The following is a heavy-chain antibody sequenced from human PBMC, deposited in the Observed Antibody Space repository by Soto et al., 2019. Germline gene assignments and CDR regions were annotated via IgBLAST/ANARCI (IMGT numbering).Heavy chain of an antibody. CDR3: EKGRWIVAGGGGTEPLDI. J-gene: IGHJ3*02. Sequence: QVQLVQSGAEVKKPGASVKISCKASGYSFTSQYVHWVRQAPGQGLEWMGIINPNGGSTTYAQKLQCKRAMARGAIQSRVYKEVSSSAGGGTGVLCREKGRWIVAGGGGTEPLDIWGQGTMVTVAS. V-gene: IGHV1-46*04. D-gene: IGHD5-12*01. CDR2: INPNGGST. CDR1: GYSFTSQY.